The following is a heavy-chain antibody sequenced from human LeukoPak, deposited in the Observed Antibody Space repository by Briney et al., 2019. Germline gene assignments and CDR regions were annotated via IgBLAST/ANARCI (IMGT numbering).Heavy chain of an antibody. D-gene: IGHD5-18*01. V-gene: IGHV3-48*04. CDR3: AKDADTATIIYWYFDL. Sequence: GGSLRLSCAASGFTFRSYSMNWVRQAPGKGLEWLSYICSSSDTIYYADSVKGRFTISRDNARNSLYLQMNSLRLEDTALYYCAKDADTATIIYWYFDLWGRGTLVTVSS. CDR2: ICSSSDTI. J-gene: IGHJ2*01. CDR1: GFTFRSYS.